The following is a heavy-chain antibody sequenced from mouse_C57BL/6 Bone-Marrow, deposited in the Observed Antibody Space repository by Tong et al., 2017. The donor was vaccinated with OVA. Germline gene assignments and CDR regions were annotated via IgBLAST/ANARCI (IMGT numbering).Heavy chain of an antibody. CDR2: ILPGSGST. V-gene: IGHV1-9*01. CDR3: ARPPPPYYFDY. CDR1: GYTFSSYW. J-gene: IGHJ2*01. Sequence: VQLQESGAELMKPGASVKISCKATGYTFSSYWIEWVKQRPGHGLEWIGEILPGSGSTNYNEKFKGKATFTADTSSNTAYMQLSSLTSEDSAVYYCARPPPPYYFDYWGKGTTLTVSS.